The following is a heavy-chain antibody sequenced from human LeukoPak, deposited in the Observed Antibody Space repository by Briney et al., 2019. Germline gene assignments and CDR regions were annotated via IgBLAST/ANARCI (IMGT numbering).Heavy chain of an antibody. V-gene: IGHV3-33*01. CDR3: ARYVGGGNSGGFDY. CDR1: GFTFNSYD. J-gene: IGHJ4*02. D-gene: IGHD4-23*01. Sequence: GGSLRLSCAASGFTFNSYDMHWIRQAPGKGLEWVALIWCDGSNKYYPDSVKGRFTISRDNSKNTLYLQMNSLRAEDTAVYYCARYVGGGNSGGFDYWGQGTLVIVSS. CDR2: IWCDGSNK.